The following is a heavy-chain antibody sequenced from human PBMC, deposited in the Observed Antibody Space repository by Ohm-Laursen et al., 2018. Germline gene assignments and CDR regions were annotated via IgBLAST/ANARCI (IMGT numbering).Heavy chain of an antibody. V-gene: IGHV2-70*11. D-gene: IGHD4-17*01. CDR1: GGSFTGHY. Sequence: TLSLTWAVSGGSFTGHYWSWIRQPPGKALEWLARIDWDDDKYYSTSLKTRLTISKDTSKNQVVLTMTNMDPVDTATYYCARIPPYGDYAKFDYWGQGTLVTVSS. J-gene: IGHJ4*02. CDR3: ARIPPYGDYAKFDY. CDR2: IDWDDDK.